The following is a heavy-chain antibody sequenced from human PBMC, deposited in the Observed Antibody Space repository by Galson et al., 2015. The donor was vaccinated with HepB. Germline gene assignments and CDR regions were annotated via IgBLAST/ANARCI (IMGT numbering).Heavy chain of an antibody. CDR1: GFSLSASGVG. V-gene: IGHV2-5*02. D-gene: IGHD3-9*01. J-gene: IGHJ3*01. Sequence: PALVKPTQTLTLTCTFSGFSLSASGVGVAWIRQPPGGAVEWLAIIYWDNDRRYSPSLDSRLTITKDTSKNQVVLSLTNMDPVDTATYYCAHITITYRGVDRLDAFDFWGQGTLVTVSS. CDR2: IYWDNDR. CDR3: AHITITYRGVDRLDAFDF.